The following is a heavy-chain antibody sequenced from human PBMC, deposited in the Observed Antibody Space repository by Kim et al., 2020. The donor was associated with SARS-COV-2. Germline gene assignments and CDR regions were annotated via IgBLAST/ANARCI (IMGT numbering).Heavy chain of an antibody. CDR1: GFTFSSYS. D-gene: IGHD2-15*01. J-gene: IGHJ4*02. Sequence: GGSLRLSCAASGFTFSSYSMNWVRQAPGKGLEWVSYISSSSSTIYYADSVKGRFTISRDNAKNSLYLQMNSLRDEDTAVYYCGGGYCSGGSCHKGVDYWGQGTLVTVSS. CDR3: GGGYCSGGSCHKGVDY. CDR2: ISSSSSTI. V-gene: IGHV3-48*02.